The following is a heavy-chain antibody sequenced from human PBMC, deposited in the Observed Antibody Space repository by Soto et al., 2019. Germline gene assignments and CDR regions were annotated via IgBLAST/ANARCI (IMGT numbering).Heavy chain of an antibody. J-gene: IGHJ5*02. V-gene: IGHV4-31*03. D-gene: IGHD3-3*01. CDR3: ARWWSGSRQEFDP. CDR2: IYYSGST. Sequence: QVQLQESGPGLVKPSQTLSLTCTVSGGSISSGDYYWSWIRQHPGKGLEWIGYIYYSGSTYYNPSLKSRVTISVDTSKNQFSLKLSYVTAADTAVYYCARWWSGSRQEFDPWGQGTLVTVSS. CDR1: GGSISSGDYY.